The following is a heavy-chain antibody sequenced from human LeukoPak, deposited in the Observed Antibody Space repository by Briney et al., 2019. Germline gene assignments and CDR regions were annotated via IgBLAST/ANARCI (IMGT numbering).Heavy chain of an antibody. Sequence: ASVKVSCKASGYTFTSYGISWVRQAPGQGLEWMGWISAYNGNTNYAQKLQGRVTMTTDTSTSTAYMELRSLRSEDTAVYYCAREPHSSSWYNYFDYWGQGTLVTVSS. CDR3: AREPHSSSWYNYFDY. V-gene: IGHV1-18*01. CDR1: GYTFTSYG. CDR2: ISAYNGNT. J-gene: IGHJ4*02. D-gene: IGHD6-13*01.